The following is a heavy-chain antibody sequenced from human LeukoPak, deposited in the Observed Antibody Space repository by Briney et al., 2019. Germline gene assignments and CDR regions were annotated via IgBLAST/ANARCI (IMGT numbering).Heavy chain of an antibody. CDR3: VRAKRETSSRPWTSGMDV. Sequence: GGSLRLSCAASGFVLSDYGIHWVRQGIGKGLDWVSGIGSAGDKYYAGSERGRFTISRENAENFVYLQMDGLRAENTAIYYCVRAKRETSSRPWTSGMDVWGQGTTVTVSS. V-gene: IGHV3-13*01. D-gene: IGHD3/OR15-3a*01. CDR1: GFVLSDYG. J-gene: IGHJ6*02. CDR2: IGSAGDK.